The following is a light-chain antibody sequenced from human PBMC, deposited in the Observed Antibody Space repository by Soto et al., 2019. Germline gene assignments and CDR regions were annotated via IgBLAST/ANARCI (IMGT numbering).Light chain of an antibody. CDR3: QSYERSYMV. V-gene: IGLV6-57*04. Sequence: NFMLTQPHSVSESPGKTVTISCTRSSGSIDSNYVQWYQQRPGSAPTIVIIEDNERPYGIPDRFSGSIDTSANSASLTISGLKTEDEAHYYCQSYERSYMVFGGGTKLTVL. CDR2: EDN. CDR1: SGSIDSNY. J-gene: IGLJ2*01.